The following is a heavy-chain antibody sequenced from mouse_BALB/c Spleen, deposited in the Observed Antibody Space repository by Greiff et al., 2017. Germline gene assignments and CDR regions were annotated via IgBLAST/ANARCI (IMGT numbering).Heavy chain of an antibody. CDR3: ARDRGYYGNPYYAMDY. J-gene: IGHJ4*01. V-gene: IGHV5-4*02. CDR1: GFTFSDYY. CDR2: ISDGGSYT. Sequence: EVQVVESGGGLVKPGGSLKLSCAASGFTFSDYYMYWVRQTPEKRLEWVATISDGGSYTYYPDSVKGRFTISRDNAKNNLYLQMSSLKSEDTAMYYCARDRGYYGNPYYAMDYWGQGTSVTVSS. D-gene: IGHD2-1*01.